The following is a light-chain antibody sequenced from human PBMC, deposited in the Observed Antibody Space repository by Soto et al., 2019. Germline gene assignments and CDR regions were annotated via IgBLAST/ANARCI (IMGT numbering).Light chain of an antibody. CDR3: QQYNCYAYT. Sequence: DIQMTQSPSTLSASVVDRVTITCRASQSISTWLALYQQKPGKAHKLLIYKASSLESGVPSRFSGSGSGTEFTLTISSLQPDDFATYYCQQYNCYAYTFRQGTHLEIK. V-gene: IGKV1-5*03. CDR2: KAS. J-gene: IGKJ2*01. CDR1: QSISTW.